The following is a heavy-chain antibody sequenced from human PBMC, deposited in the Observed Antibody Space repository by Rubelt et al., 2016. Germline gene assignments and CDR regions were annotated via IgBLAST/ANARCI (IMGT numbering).Heavy chain of an antibody. J-gene: IGHJ4*02. CDR2: ISSTGST. CDR3: ARGTYSGTDYMYFDY. V-gene: IGHV4-39*07. D-gene: IGHD1-26*01. Sequence: QLQLQESGQGLVKPSETLSLTCTVPGGSISSSKYYWGWVRQPPGKGLEGLGSISSTGSTYYNPSLKRGDTISTDKSKNQVSLKLSLVTAADTAVYYGARGTYSGTDYMYFDYLGQGTLVTVPS. CDR1: GGSISSSKYY.